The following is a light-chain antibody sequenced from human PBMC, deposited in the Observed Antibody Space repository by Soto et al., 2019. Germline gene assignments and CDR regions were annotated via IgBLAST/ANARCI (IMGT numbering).Light chain of an antibody. J-gene: IGKJ1*01. V-gene: IGKV1-39*01. CDR1: QRVDSY. Sequence: DIQVTQSPSSLSASVGDSVTLSCQTSQRVDSYIHWYQHQSGKPPKLLIYAASTLQDGVPSRFSGGGSGTAFSLIITGLQPRDSATYYCQQTYTSVATFGQGTKV. CDR3: QQTYTSVAT. CDR2: AAS.